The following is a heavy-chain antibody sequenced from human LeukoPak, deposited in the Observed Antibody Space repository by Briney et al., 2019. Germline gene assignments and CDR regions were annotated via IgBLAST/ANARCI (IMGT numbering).Heavy chain of an antibody. V-gene: IGHV3-21*01. Sequence: GSLRLSCAASGFTFSSYSMNWVRQAPGKGLEWVSSISSSSSYIYYADSVKGRFTISRDNAKNSLYLQMNSLRADDTAIYYCARVGSTAAAGTPDSWGHGTLVTVSS. CDR3: ARVGSTAAAGTPDS. CDR1: GFTFSSYS. J-gene: IGHJ5*01. CDR2: ISSSSSYI. D-gene: IGHD6-13*01.